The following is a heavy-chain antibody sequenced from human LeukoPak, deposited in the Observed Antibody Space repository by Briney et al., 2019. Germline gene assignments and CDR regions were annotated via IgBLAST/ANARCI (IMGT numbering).Heavy chain of an antibody. CDR3: ARHLGNYLDWFDP. J-gene: IGHJ5*02. D-gene: IGHD4-11*01. CDR2: IYYSGNT. CDR1: GGSISSSSYY. V-gene: IGHV4-39*01. Sequence: SETLSLTCTVPGGSISSSSYYWGWIRQPPGKGLEWIGTIYYSGNTYYNPSLKSRVTMSVDMSKNQFSLMLSSVTAADTAVYYCARHLGNYLDWFDPWGQGTLVTVSS.